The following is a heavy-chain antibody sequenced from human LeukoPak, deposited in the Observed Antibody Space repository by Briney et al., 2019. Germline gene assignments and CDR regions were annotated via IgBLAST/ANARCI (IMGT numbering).Heavy chain of an antibody. CDR2: IEYSGGSA. Sequence: GGSLRLSCTVSGFTLSSYEMSWIRQAPGKGLEWVSSIEYSGGSAYYADSVKGRFTISRDDSKNTLYLQLSSLRAEDTAVYYCAKDRVFELWFEEASPYYFDYWGQGTLVTVSS. D-gene: IGHD3-10*01. J-gene: IGHJ4*02. CDR3: AKDRVFELWFEEASPYYFDY. V-gene: IGHV3-23*01. CDR1: GFTLSSYE.